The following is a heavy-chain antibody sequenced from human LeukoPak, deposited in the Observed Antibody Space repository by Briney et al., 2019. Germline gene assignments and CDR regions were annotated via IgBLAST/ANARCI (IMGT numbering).Heavy chain of an antibody. D-gene: IGHD1-26*01. CDR3: ARFGRSGSYGMDV. CDR2: IYPGDSDT. CDR1: GYTFTNYW. J-gene: IGHJ6*02. V-gene: IGHV5-51*01. Sequence: GESLKISCKGSGYTFTNYWIGWVRQMPGKGLEWMGIIYPGDSDTRYSPSFQGQVTVSADKSITTAYLQWSSLKASDTVMYYCARFGRSGSYGMDVWGQGTTVTVSS.